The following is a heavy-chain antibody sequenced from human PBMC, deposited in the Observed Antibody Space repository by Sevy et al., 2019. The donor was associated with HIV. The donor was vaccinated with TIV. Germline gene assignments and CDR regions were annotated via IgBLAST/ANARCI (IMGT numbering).Heavy chain of an antibody. CDR1: AFTFSSYS. Sequence: GGSLRLSCAASAFTFSSYSMNWVRQAPGKGLEWVSSISSSSSYIYYADSVKGRFTISRDNAKNSLYLQMNSLRAEDTAVYYCAREVVPDIVVVVAATPNWFDPWGQGTLVTVSS. D-gene: IGHD2-15*01. CDR2: ISSSSSYI. V-gene: IGHV3-21*01. CDR3: AREVVPDIVVVVAATPNWFDP. J-gene: IGHJ5*02.